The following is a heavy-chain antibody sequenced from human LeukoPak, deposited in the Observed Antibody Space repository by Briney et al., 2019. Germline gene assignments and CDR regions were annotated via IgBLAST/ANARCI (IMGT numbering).Heavy chain of an antibody. CDR2: ISYDGSNK. CDR1: GFTFSSYA. Sequence: GGSLRLSCAASGFTFSSYAMHWVRQAPGKGLEWVAVISYDGSNKYYADSVKGRFTISRDNSKNTLYLQMNSLRAEDTAVYYCAREYGIAAGVLDYWGQGTLVTVSS. V-gene: IGHV3-30*04. J-gene: IGHJ4*02. CDR3: AREYGIAAGVLDY. D-gene: IGHD6-13*01.